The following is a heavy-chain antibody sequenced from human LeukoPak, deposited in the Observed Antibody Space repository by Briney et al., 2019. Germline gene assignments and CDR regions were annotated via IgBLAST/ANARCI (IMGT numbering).Heavy chain of an antibody. J-gene: IGHJ6*02. CDR3: ARVPTIFEPYYYGMDV. V-gene: IGHV1-69*01. CDR1: GGTFSSYA. CDR2: IIPIFGTA. Sequence: SVKVSRKASGGTFSSYAISWVRQAPGQGLEWMGGIIPIFGTANHAQKFQGRVTITADESTSTAYMELSSLRSEDTAVYYCARVPTIFEPYYYGMDVWGQGTTVTVSS. D-gene: IGHD3-3*01.